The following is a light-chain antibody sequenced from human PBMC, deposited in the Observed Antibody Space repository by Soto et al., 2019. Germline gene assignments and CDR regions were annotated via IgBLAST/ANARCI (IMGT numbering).Light chain of an antibody. J-gene: IGLJ3*02. Sequence: QSVLIQPPSESGTPGQRVTIYCSGSISNFAGNTVSWYRQVPGTAPKLLIYHNDERPSGVPDRISGSKSGTSASLAISGLQSDDEASYYCAVWDDSLTGLVFGGGTKLTVL. CDR1: ISNFAGNT. CDR3: AVWDDSLTGLV. CDR2: HND. V-gene: IGLV1-44*01.